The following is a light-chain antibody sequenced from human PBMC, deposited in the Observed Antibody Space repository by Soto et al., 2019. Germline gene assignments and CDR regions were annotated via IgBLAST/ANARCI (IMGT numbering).Light chain of an antibody. CDR3: QQYGSSPIT. J-gene: IGKJ5*01. V-gene: IGKV3-20*01. Sequence: EIVLTQSPATLSLSPGERATFSCRASQNISSYLAWYQQKPGQAPRLLIFDASNRATDIPDRFSGSGSGTDFTLTISRLEPEDFAVYFCQQYGSSPITFGQGTRLEI. CDR2: DAS. CDR1: QNISSY.